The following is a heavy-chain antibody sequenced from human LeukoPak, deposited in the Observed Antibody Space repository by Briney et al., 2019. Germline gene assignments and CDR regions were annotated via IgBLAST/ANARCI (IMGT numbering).Heavy chain of an antibody. V-gene: IGHV3-23*01. J-gene: IGHJ4*01. D-gene: IGHD3-22*01. CDR3: AKGASMIVVVTHYFDF. CDR2: ISGSGGSA. Sequence: QAGGSLRLSCAAPGFTVSSYAMSCVRQAPGKGLEWVSAISGSGGSAYYADSVKGRFTVSRDNSKNTLSLQMNSLRAEDTAVYYCAKGASMIVVVTHYFDFWGHGTLVTVSS. CDR1: GFTVSSYA.